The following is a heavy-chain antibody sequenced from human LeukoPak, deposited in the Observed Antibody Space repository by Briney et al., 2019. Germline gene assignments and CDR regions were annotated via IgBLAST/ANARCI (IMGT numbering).Heavy chain of an antibody. V-gene: IGHV4-59*08. CDR1: GDSVTSYS. CDR2: IYYSGST. Sequence: TSETLSLTCTVSGDSVTSYSWSWIRQPPGKGLEWIGYIYYSGSTNYNPSLKSRVTISVDTSKNQFSLKLSSVTAADTAVYYCARIHSGYELFFDIWGQGTMVTVSS. J-gene: IGHJ3*02. CDR3: ARIHSGYELFFDI. D-gene: IGHD5-12*01.